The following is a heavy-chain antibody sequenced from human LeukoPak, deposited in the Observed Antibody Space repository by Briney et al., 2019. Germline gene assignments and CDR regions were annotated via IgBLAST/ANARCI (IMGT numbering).Heavy chain of an antibody. Sequence: PGGSLRLPCAASGFTLSDHYIDWVRQAPGKGLEWVGRSRNEANAYSTDYAASVKGRFTISRDDSKNSLYLQMNSLKTEDTAVYYCARVNGVYWYFDLWGRGTLVTVSS. CDR3: ARVNGVYWYFDL. CDR1: GFTLSDHY. J-gene: IGHJ2*01. V-gene: IGHV3-72*01. D-gene: IGHD3-10*01. CDR2: SRNEANAYST.